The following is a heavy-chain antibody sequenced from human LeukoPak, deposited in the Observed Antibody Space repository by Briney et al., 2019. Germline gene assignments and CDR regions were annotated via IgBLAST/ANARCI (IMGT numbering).Heavy chain of an antibody. V-gene: IGHV4-59*01. Sequence: SETLSLTCTVSGGSISTYYWSWIRLPPGKGLEWIGYIYYSGYTNYNPSLKSRVTMSVDTSKNQFSLKLTSATAADTAVYYCARETVGATHFDYWGQGTLVTVSS. J-gene: IGHJ4*02. CDR2: IYYSGYT. D-gene: IGHD1-26*01. CDR3: ARETVGATHFDY. CDR1: GGSISTYY.